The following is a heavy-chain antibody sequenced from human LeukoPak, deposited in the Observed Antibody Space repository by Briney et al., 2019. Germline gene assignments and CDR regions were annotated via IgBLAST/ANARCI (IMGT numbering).Heavy chain of an antibody. J-gene: IGHJ4*02. CDR3: ARATLYSGYDTGDY. V-gene: IGHV1-8*01. Sequence: GASVKVSCKASGYTFTSYDINWVRQAPGQGLEWMGWMNPNSGNTGYAQKFQGRVTMTRNTSISTAYMELSSLRSEDTAVYYCARATLYSGYDTGDYWGQGTLVTVSS. D-gene: IGHD5-12*01. CDR2: MNPNSGNT. CDR1: GYTFTSYD.